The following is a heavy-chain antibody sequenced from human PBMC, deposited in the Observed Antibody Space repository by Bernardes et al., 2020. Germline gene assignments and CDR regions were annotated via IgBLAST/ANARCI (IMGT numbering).Heavy chain of an antibody. J-gene: IGHJ4*02. CDR3: AREEGSGSVY. CDR1: GFTFSSYA. Sequence: GSLRLSCSASGFTFSSYAMHWVRQAPGKGLEWVALISYDGNNKYYADSVKGRFTISRDNSKNTLYLQMNSLRAEDTAVYYCAREEGSGSVYWGQGTLVTVSS. D-gene: IGHD6-19*01. CDR2: ISYDGNNK. V-gene: IGHV3-30-3*01.